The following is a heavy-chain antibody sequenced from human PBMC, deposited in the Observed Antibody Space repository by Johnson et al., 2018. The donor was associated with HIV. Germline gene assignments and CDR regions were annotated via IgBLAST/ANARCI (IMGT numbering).Heavy chain of an antibody. J-gene: IGHJ3*02. Sequence: VQLVESGGGVAQPGRSLRLSCAASGFTFDDYGMNWVRQAPGKGLEWVSGINWNGGSTGYADSVKGRFTISRDNSKNTLYLQMNSLRAEDTAIYYCARAPQKYNWSYMIAFDIWGQGTMVTVSS. CDR3: ARAPQKYNWSYMIAFDI. CDR1: GFTFDDYG. V-gene: IGHV3-20*04. CDR2: INWNGGST. D-gene: IGHD1-7*01.